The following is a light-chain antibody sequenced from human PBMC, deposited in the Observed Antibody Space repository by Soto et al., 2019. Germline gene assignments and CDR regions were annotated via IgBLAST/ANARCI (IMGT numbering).Light chain of an antibody. CDR3: LQYGSSPWT. J-gene: IGKJ1*01. CDR2: GAS. Sequence: EMVLTQSPGTLTLSPGERATLSCRASQSVSSSYLAWYQQKPGQAPRLLIYGASSRATGIPDRFSGSGSGTDFTLTISRLEPEDFAVYYCLQYGSSPWTFGQGTKVEIK. V-gene: IGKV3-20*01. CDR1: QSVSSSY.